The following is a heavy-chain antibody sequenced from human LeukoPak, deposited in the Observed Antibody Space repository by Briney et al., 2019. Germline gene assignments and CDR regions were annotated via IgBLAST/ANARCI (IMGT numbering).Heavy chain of an antibody. Sequence: GGSLRLSCAASGFTFSSYEMNWVRQAPGKGLELVSFISSSGSTMYYADSMKGRFTISRDNAGNSLYLQMNSLRAEDTAVYYCASRRGGIVGDYWGQGTLVTVSS. V-gene: IGHV3-48*03. CDR2: ISSSGSTM. D-gene: IGHD2-15*01. CDR1: GFTFSSYE. J-gene: IGHJ4*02. CDR3: ASRRGGIVGDY.